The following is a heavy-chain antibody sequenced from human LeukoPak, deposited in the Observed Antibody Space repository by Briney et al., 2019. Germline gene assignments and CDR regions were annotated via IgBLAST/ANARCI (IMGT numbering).Heavy chain of an antibody. CDR2: IYYSGST. V-gene: IGHV4-59*08. CDR1: GGSFSGYY. D-gene: IGHD3-3*01. CDR3: ARGEGYDFWSGYYGIPFDY. J-gene: IGHJ4*02. Sequence: SETLSLTCAVYGGSFSGYYWSWIRQPPGKGLEWIGYIYYSGSTNYNPSLKSRVTISVDTSKNQFSLKLSSVTAADTAVYYCARGEGYDFWSGYYGIPFDYWGQGTLVTVSS.